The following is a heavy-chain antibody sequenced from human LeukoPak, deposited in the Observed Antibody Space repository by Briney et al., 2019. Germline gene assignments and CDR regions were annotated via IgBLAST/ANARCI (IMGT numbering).Heavy chain of an antibody. CDR1: GGSISSSSYY. J-gene: IGHJ4*02. CDR3: AGDPSIAVAGTDDY. D-gene: IGHD6-19*01. V-gene: IGHV4-39*07. Sequence: PSETLSLTCTVSGGSISSSSYYWGWIRQPPGKGLEWIGSIYYSGSTYYNPSLKSRVTISVDTSKNQFSLKLSSVTAADTAVYYCAGDPSIAVAGTDDYWGQGTLVTVSS. CDR2: IYYSGST.